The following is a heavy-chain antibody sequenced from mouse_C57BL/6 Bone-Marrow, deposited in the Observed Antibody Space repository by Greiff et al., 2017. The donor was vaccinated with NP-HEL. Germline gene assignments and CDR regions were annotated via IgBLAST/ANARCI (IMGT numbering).Heavy chain of an antibody. J-gene: IGHJ2*01. CDR2: IYPGSGST. Sequence: VKLQQSGAELVKPGASVKMSCKASGYTFTSYWITWVKQRPGQGLEWIGDIYPGSGSTNYNEKFKSKATLTVDTSSSTAYMQLSSLTSEDSAVYYCARDYYYFDYWGQGTTLTVSS. CDR1: GYTFTSYW. CDR3: ARDYYYFDY. V-gene: IGHV1-55*01. D-gene: IGHD1-1*01.